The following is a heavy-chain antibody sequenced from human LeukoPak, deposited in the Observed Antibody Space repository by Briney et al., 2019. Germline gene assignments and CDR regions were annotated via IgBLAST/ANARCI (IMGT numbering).Heavy chain of an antibody. V-gene: IGHV4-59*01. D-gene: IGHD3-16*01. J-gene: IGHJ6*03. CDR1: GGSISPYY. Sequence: SETLSLTCTVSGGSISPYYWSWIRQPPGKGLEWIGYMYYSGTTNYNPSLKSRLAISVDTSKNQFSLKLSSVTAADTAVYYCARETSQKGAHYMDVWGKGTTVTISS. CDR2: MYYSGTT. CDR3: ARETSQKGAHYMDV.